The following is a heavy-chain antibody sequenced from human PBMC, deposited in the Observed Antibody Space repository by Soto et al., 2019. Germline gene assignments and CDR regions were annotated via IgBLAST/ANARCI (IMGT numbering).Heavy chain of an antibody. V-gene: IGHV4-59*01. J-gene: IGHJ5*02. Sequence: ASVTLSLTWTVAGGSISSYYWSWIRQPPGKGLEWIGYIYYSGSTNYNPSLKSRVTISVDTSKNQFSLKLSSVTAADTAVYYCARGQSRRKWELLLIWFDPWGQGTLVTVSS. D-gene: IGHD1-26*01. CDR3: ARGQSRRKWELLLIWFDP. CDR1: GGSISSYY. CDR2: IYYSGST.